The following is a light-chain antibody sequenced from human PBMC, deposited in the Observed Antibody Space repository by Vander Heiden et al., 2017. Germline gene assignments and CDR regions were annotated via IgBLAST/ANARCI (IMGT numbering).Light chain of an antibody. Sequence: DIVVTQSPLSLPVTPGEPVSISCRSSQSLLHRNGYNYFHWFLQKPGQSPQLLIYWGSNRASGVPDRFSGSGSGRYFTLQISRVEAEDVGVYYCMQALQTPYTFGQGTKLVIK. V-gene: IGKV2-28*01. CDR3: MQALQTPYT. CDR2: WGS. J-gene: IGKJ2*01. CDR1: QSLLHRNGYNY.